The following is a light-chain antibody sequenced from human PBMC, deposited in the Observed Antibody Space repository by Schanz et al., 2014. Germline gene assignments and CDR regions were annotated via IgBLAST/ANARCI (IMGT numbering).Light chain of an antibody. V-gene: IGLV1-40*01. Sequence: QSVLTQPPSVSGAPGQRVTISCTGSSSNIGAGYDVHWYQQLPGTAPKLLIYGNSNRPSGVPDRFSGSKSGTSASLAITGLQAEDEAHYYCCSYADTYTSLVFGGGTKLTVL. CDR2: GNS. J-gene: IGLJ2*01. CDR1: SSNIGAGYD. CDR3: CSYADTYTSLV.